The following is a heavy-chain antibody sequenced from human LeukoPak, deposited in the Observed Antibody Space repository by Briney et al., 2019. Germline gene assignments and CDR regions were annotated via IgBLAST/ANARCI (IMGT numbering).Heavy chain of an antibody. CDR1: GFTFSDYY. D-gene: IGHD6-19*01. CDR3: ARWQWPPLDAFDI. V-gene: IGHV3-64*02. J-gene: IGHJ3*02. Sequence: PGGSLRLSCAAPGFTFSDYYMSWIRQAPGKGLEYVSAISSNGGSTYYADSVKGRLTISRDNSKNTLYLQMGSLRAEDMAVYYCARWQWPPLDAFDIWGQGTMVTVSS. CDR2: ISSNGGST.